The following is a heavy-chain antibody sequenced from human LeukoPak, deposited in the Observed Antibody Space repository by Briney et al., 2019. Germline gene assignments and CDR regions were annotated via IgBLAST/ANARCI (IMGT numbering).Heavy chain of an antibody. J-gene: IGHJ4*02. CDR2: IIPIFGTA. V-gene: IGHV1-69*13. Sequence: SVKVSCKASGYTFTNYYIHWVRQAPGQGLEWMGGIIPIFGTANYAQKFQGRVTITADESTSTAHMELSSLRSEDTAVYYCARDRGVYYDSSGPFDYWGQGTLVTVSS. CDR1: GYTFTNYY. CDR3: ARDRGVYYDSSGPFDY. D-gene: IGHD3-22*01.